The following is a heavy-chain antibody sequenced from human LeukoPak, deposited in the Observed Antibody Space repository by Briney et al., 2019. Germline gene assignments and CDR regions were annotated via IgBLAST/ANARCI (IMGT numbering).Heavy chain of an antibody. J-gene: IGHJ6*03. V-gene: IGHV4-59*12. D-gene: IGHD4/OR15-4a*01. CDR2: IYYSGST. Sequence: SETLSLTCTVSGGSISSYYWSWIRQPPGKGLEWIGYIYYSGSTNYNPSLKSRVTISVDTSKNQFSLKLSSVTAADTAVYYYARMVLRYYYYYMDVWGKGTTVTVSS. CDR3: ARMVLRYYYYYMDV. CDR1: GGSISSYY.